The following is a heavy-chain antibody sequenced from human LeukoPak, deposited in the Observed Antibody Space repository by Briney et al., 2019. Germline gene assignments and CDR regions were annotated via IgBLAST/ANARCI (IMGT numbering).Heavy chain of an antibody. CDR2: IYYSGST. V-gene: IGHV4-39*01. J-gene: IGHJ5*02. Sequence: SETLSLTCTVSGGSISSSSYYWGWIRQPPGKGLEWIGSIYYSGSTYYNPSLKSRVTISVDTSKNQFSLKLSSVTAADTAVYYCARRAGIIVVPAAPEGWFDPWGQGTLVTASS. CDR1: GGSISSSSYY. CDR3: ARRAGIIVVPAAPEGWFDP. D-gene: IGHD2-2*01.